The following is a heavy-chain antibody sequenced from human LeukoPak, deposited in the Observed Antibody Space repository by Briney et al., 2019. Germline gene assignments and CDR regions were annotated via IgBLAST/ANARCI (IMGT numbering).Heavy chain of an antibody. CDR1: GGSFSGYY. V-gene: IGHV4-34*01. J-gene: IGHJ4*02. Sequence: SETLSLTCAVYGGSFSGYYWSWVRQPPGKGLEWIGEINHSGSTNYNPSLKSRATISVDTSKNQFSLKLSSVTAADTAVYYGASPTQSRDYWGQGTLVTVSS. CDR3: ASPTQSRDY. CDR2: INHSGST.